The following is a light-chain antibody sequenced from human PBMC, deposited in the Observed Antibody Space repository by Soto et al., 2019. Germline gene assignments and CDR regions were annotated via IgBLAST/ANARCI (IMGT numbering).Light chain of an antibody. CDR2: WAS. V-gene: IGKV4-1*01. Sequence: DIVVTQSPDSLAMSLGERATINCKSSQSVLYSSNNKNYFAWYQQKPGQPPKLLIYWASTRESGVPDRFSGSGSGTDFTLTISSLQAEDEAVYYCQQYYYIPYTFGQGTNLEIK. CDR3: QQYYYIPYT. CDR1: QSVLYSSNNKNY. J-gene: IGKJ2*01.